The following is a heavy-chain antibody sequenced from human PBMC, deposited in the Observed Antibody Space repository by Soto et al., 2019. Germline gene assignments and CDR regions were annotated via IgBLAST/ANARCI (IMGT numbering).Heavy chain of an antibody. D-gene: IGHD6-6*01. V-gene: IGHV4-30-4*01. CDR1: GGSINSGDCY. J-gene: IGHJ4*02. Sequence: PSETLSLTCTVSGGSINSGDCYWSWIRQPPGKGLEWIGYIYYNGNTYYNSTLKSRLTILLDMSKNRFSLKLNSVTAADSAVYYCARYNTYSGSYYFDYWGSGTLVTVSS. CDR3: ARYNTYSGSYYFDY. CDR2: IYYNGNT.